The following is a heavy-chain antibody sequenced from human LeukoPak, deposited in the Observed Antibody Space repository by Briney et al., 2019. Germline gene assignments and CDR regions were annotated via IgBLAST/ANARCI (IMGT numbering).Heavy chain of an antibody. V-gene: IGHV3-21*01. Sequence: GGSLRLSCAGSGFTFSYYSMNWVRQAPGRGLEWVSSISGSSIHILYADSVKGRFTISRDDAKNSLLLQMNSLRAEDTAVYYCARDLDFGDSLVDSDYWGQGTLVTVSS. CDR3: ARDLDFGDSLVDSDY. D-gene: IGHD4-17*01. J-gene: IGHJ4*02. CDR1: GFTFSYYS. CDR2: ISGSSIHI.